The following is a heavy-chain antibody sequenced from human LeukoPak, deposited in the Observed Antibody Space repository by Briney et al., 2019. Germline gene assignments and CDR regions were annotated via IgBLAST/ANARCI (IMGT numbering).Heavy chain of an antibody. Sequence: GGSLRLSCAASGFAFSRLAMGWVRQAPGKGLVWVSRINSDGSRISYADSVKGRFTISRDNAKNTLYLQMNSLRAEDTAMYYCARQSAGGDDIWGQGTLVTVSS. V-gene: IGHV3-74*01. CDR3: ARQSAGGDDI. CDR2: INSDGSRI. J-gene: IGHJ3*02. D-gene: IGHD3-16*01. CDR1: GFAFSRLA.